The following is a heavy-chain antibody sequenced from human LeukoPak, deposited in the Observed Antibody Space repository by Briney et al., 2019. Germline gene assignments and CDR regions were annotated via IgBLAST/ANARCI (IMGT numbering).Heavy chain of an antibody. Sequence: GGSLRLSCAASGFTFSSYGMHWVRQAPGKGLEWVAFIRYDGSNKYYADSVKGRFTISRDNSKNTLYLQMNSLRAKDTAVYYCAKDPDQWELLGSHFDYWGQGTLVTVSS. V-gene: IGHV3-30*02. D-gene: IGHD1-26*01. CDR1: GFTFSSYG. CDR3: AKDPDQWELLGSHFDY. CDR2: IRYDGSNK. J-gene: IGHJ4*02.